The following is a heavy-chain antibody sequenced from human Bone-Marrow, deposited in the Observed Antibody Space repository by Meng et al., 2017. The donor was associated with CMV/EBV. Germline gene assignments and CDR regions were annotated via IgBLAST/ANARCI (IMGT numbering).Heavy chain of an antibody. Sequence: ASVKVSCKASGYTFTGYYMHWVRQAPGQGLEWMGWINPNSGGTNYAQKFQGRVTMTRDTSISTAYMELSRLRSDDTAVYYCARLPGIAVAATLADYYFDYWGQGKLVTVYS. CDR2: INPNSGGT. CDR3: ARLPGIAVAATLADYYFDY. V-gene: IGHV1-2*02. D-gene: IGHD6-19*01. CDR1: GYTFTGYY. J-gene: IGHJ4*02.